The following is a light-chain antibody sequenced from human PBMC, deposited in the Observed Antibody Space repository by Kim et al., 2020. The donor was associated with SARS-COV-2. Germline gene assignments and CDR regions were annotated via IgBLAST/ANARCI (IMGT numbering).Light chain of an antibody. CDR1: VLAKKY. Sequence: SSELTQPSSVSVSPGQTARITCSGDVLAKKYARWFQQKPGQAPVLVIYKDSERPSGIPERFSGSSSGTTVTLTISGAQVEDEADYYCYSAADNNPWVFGGGTQLTVL. CDR3: YSAADNNPWV. V-gene: IGLV3-27*01. CDR2: KDS. J-gene: IGLJ3*02.